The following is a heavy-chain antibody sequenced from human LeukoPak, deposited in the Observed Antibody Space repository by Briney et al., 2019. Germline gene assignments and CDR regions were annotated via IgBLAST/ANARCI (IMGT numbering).Heavy chain of an antibody. CDR3: ARVLEIYDSGSYYRFFDY. V-gene: IGHV4-34*01. CDR2: SNDSGGT. Sequence: SETLSLTCAVYGGTFSGYYWSWIRQPPGKRLEWVGESNDSGGTNYNPSLKSRVTISADKSKNQVSLKLTSVTAEDTAVYYCARVLEIYDSGSYYRFFDYWGHGTLVTVSS. CDR1: GGTFSGYY. J-gene: IGHJ4*01. D-gene: IGHD3-10*01.